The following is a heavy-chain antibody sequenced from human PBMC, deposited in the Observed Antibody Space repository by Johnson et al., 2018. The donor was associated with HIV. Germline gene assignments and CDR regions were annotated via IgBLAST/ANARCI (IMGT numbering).Heavy chain of an antibody. D-gene: IGHD3-22*01. CDR1: GFTFSNYA. Sequence: QVQLVESGGGVVRPGGSLRLSCAASGFTFSNYAVHWVRQAPGKGLEWVAVMSSDGFNKYYADSVKGRFTISRDNSKNTLYLQMNSLRADDTAVYFCARDRRYYDSSGYYHDAFDIWGQGTMVTVSS. V-gene: IGHV3-30*14. CDR2: MSSDGFNK. CDR3: ARDRRYYDSSGYYHDAFDI. J-gene: IGHJ3*02.